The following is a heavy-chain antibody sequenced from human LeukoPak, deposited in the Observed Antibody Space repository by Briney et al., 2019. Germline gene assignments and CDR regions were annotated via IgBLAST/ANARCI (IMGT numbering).Heavy chain of an antibody. V-gene: IGHV1-18*01. CDR1: GYTFTSYG. Sequence: ASVKVSCKASGYTFTSYGISWVRQAPGQGLEWMGWISAYNGNTNYAQKLQGRVTMTTDTSTSTAYMELRSLRSDDTAVYYCARVVGYYDSSGYYDYWGQGTLVTVSS. CDR3: ARVVGYYDSSGYYDY. CDR2: ISAYNGNT. J-gene: IGHJ4*02. D-gene: IGHD3-22*01.